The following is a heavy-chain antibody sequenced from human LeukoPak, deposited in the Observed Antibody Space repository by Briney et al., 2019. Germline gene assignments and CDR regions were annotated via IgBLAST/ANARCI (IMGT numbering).Heavy chain of an antibody. J-gene: IGHJ6*03. CDR3: ARGGIPIFGVVIYMDV. Sequence: TGGSLRLSCAASGFSFDDYGMSWVRQAPGKGLEWVSGINWNGGSTGYADSVKGRFTISRDNAKNSLSLQMNSLRVEDTALYYCARGGIPIFGVVIYMDVWGKGTTVTVSS. CDR1: GFSFDDYG. D-gene: IGHD3-3*01. CDR2: INWNGGST. V-gene: IGHV3-20*04.